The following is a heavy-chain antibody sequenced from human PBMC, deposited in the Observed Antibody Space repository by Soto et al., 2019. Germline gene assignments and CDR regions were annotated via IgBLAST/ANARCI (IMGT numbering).Heavy chain of an antibody. J-gene: IGHJ3*02. CDR2: IYYSGST. CDR1: GGSISSYY. CDR3: ARDGYDWGSAFDI. Sequence: SETLSLTCTVSGGSISSYYWSWIRQPTGKGLEWIGYIYYSGSTNYNPSLKSRVTISVDTSKNQFSLKLSSVTAADTAVYYCARDGYDWGSAFDIWGQGTMVTVSS. D-gene: IGHD1-1*01. V-gene: IGHV4-59*01.